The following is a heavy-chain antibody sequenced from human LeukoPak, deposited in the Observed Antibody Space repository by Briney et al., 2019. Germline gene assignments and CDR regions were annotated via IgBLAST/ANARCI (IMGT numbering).Heavy chain of an antibody. V-gene: IGHV4-34*01. D-gene: IGHD1-26*01. CDR2: INHSGST. J-gene: IGHJ3*02. Sequence: SEALSLTCAVYGGSFSGYYWSWIRQPPGKGLEWIGEINHSGSTNYNPSLMSRVTIFADTPKNQFSLKLSSVTAADTAVYYCARLGYSGSYYERAFDIWGQGTMVTVSS. CDR1: GGSFSGYY. CDR3: ARLGYSGSYYERAFDI.